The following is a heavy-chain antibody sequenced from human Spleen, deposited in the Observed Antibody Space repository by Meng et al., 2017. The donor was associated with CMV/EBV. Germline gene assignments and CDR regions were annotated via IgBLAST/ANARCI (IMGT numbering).Heavy chain of an antibody. V-gene: IGHV4-31*02. CDR1: SISSGGYY. CDR3: ARDGYDYVWGSYRPFDY. Sequence: SISSGGYYWSWIRQHPGKGLEWIGYIYYSGSTYSNPSLKSRVTISVDTSKNQFSLKLSSVTAADTAVYYCARDGYDYVWGSYRPFDYWGQGTLVTVSS. D-gene: IGHD3-16*02. CDR2: IYYSGST. J-gene: IGHJ4*02.